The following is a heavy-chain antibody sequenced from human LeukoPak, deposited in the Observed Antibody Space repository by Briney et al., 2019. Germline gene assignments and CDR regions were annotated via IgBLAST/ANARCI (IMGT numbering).Heavy chain of an antibody. CDR2: INHSGST. Sequence: PSETLSLTCAVYGGSFSGYYWSWIRQPPGKGLEWIGEINHSGSTNYNPSLKSRVTISVDTSKNQFSLKLSSVTAADTAVYYCARGFGKYYYDSSGYYGFDYWGQGTLVTVSS. CDR1: GGSFSGYY. CDR3: ARGFGKYYYDSSGYYGFDY. J-gene: IGHJ4*02. D-gene: IGHD3-22*01. V-gene: IGHV4-34*01.